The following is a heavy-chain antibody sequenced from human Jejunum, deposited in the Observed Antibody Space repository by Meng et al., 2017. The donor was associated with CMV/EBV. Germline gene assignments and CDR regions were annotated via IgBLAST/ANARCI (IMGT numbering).Heavy chain of an antibody. Sequence: EGELVACRGGLAQPLGPLRLSCAASGFTIITYCMIWVRQAPGKWLEWVSTISASGAGTYYADSVKGRFTISRDPSKNTLYLQMNSLTTEDTAVYFCVTNSGGLGYWGHGTLVTVSS. J-gene: IGHJ4*01. CDR3: VTNSGGLGY. V-gene: IGHV3-23*04. D-gene: IGHD6-19*01. CDR2: ISASGAGT. CDR1: GFTIITYC.